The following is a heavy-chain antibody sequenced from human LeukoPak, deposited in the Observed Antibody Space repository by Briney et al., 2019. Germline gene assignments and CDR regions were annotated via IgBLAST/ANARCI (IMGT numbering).Heavy chain of an antibody. Sequence: GGSLRLSCAASGFTFSVYYMSWIRQAPGKGLEWVSYIGTSGSTVYYADSVKGRFTISRDNAENSLYLQMNSLRAEDTAVYFCARYQQSPVRDFDYWGQGALVTVSS. CDR3: ARYQQSPVRDFDY. CDR2: IGTSGSTV. CDR1: GFTFSVYY. D-gene: IGHD3-10*01. J-gene: IGHJ4*02. V-gene: IGHV3-11*01.